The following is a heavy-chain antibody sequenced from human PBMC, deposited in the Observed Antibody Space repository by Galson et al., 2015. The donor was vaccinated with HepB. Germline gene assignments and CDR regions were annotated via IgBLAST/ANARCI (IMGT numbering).Heavy chain of an antibody. D-gene: IGHD6-13*01. CDR1: TFTFISYA. CDR3: AKKPGIAAARSFERYCDY. Sequence: SLRLSCADSTFTFISYAMCGVRRAPGEGQEWVSAISDSGGSTYHADSVKSRCTISRDNSKNTLYLPMHSLRAEDTAVYYSAKKPGIAAARSFERYCDYRGTGTSVPASS. CDR2: ISDSGGST. J-gene: IGHJ4*02. V-gene: IGHV3-23*01.